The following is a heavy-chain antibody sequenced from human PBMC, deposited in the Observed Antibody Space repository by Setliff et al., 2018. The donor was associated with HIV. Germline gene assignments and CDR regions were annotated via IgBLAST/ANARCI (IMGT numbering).Heavy chain of an antibody. V-gene: IGHV3-33*08. CDR3: AGDPRNQDF. J-gene: IGHJ4*02. Sequence: PGGSLRLSCAASGFTFSSYGMHWVRQAPGKGLEWVAVIWYDGSKEYYADSVKGRFTISRDNSKNTLYLQMSSLRAEDTAVYYCAGDPRNQDFWGQGTLVTVSS. CDR2: IWYDGSKE. CDR1: GFTFSSYG.